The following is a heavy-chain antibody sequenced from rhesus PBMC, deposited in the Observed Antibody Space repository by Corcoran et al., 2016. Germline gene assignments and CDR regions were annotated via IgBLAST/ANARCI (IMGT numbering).Heavy chain of an antibody. D-gene: IGHD4-29*01. V-gene: IGHV4-173*01. CDR3: AVAAEVNRFDV. Sequence: QLQLQESGPGLVKPSETLSLTCAVSGGSISRTWWSWIRQPPGKGLEWIGRISGSGGSTSYNPSLKSRVTISTDTSKNQLSLKLSAVTAADTAVYYCAVAAEVNRFDVWSPGVLVTVSS. J-gene: IGHJ5-1*01. CDR1: GGSISRTW. CDR2: ISGSGGST.